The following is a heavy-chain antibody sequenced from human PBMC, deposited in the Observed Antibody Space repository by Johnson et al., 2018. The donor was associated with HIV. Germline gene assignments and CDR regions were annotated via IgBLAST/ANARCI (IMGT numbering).Heavy chain of an antibody. J-gene: IGHJ3*02. CDR2: ISWNSGSI. Sequence: EVQLVESGGGLVQPGGSLRLSCAASGFTFDDYAMHWVRQAPGKGLEWVSGISWNSGSIGYADSVKGRFTISRDNAKNSLYVQMNSLRAEDTAVYYCAKDTYSHRLTVTESGFDIWGQGTMVTVSS. D-gene: IGHD4-11*01. V-gene: IGHV3-9*01. CDR3: AKDTYSHRLTVTESGFDI. CDR1: GFTFDDYA.